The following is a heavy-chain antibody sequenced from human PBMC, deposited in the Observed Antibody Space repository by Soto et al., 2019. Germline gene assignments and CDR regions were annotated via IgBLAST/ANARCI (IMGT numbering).Heavy chain of an antibody. CDR3: ARDTDIGYCSGGSCFDY. V-gene: IGHV4-61*01. J-gene: IGHJ4*02. Sequence: QVQLQESGPGLVKPSETLSLTCTVSGGSVSSGSYYWSWIRQPPGKGLEWIGYIYYSGSTNYNPSLKSRVTISVDTSKNQFSLKLSSVTAADTAVYYCARDTDIGYCSGGSCFDYWGQGTLVTVSS. CDR2: IYYSGST. D-gene: IGHD2-15*01. CDR1: GGSVSSGSYY.